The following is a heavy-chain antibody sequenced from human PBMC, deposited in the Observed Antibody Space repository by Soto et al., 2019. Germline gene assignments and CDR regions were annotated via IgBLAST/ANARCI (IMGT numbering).Heavy chain of an antibody. CDR2: IIPVFGRP. CDR3: AREGSDYNF. CDR1: GGTFSSFG. J-gene: IGHJ1*01. Sequence: SVKVSCKASGGTFSSFGISWVRQAPGQGLEWMGGIIPVFGRPNYAQRFRGRLTITADESTNTCYMELIDLESEDTAVYYCAREGSDYNFWGQGTQVTVSS. V-gene: IGHV1-69*13. D-gene: IGHD4-17*01.